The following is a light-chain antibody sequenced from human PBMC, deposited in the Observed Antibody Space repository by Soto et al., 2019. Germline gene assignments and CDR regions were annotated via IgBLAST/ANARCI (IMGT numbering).Light chain of an antibody. J-gene: IGKJ1*01. V-gene: IGKV1-5*03. CDR1: QSISIW. CDR2: KAS. CDR3: QQYKSYSRT. Sequence: DIQMTQSPSTVSASVGDRVSITCRASQSISIWLAWYQQKPGKAPKHLIYKASSIESGVPSRFSGSGSGTEFTVTIGSLQPDDFATYYCQQYKSYSRTFGQGTKVEVK.